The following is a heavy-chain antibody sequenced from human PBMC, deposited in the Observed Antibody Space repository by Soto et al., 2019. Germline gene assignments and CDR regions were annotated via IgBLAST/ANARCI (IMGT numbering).Heavy chain of an antibody. D-gene: IGHD1-26*01. CDR1: GFTFDDYA. CDR2: ISWNSGSI. CDR3: AKGYSGSYYVDYFDY. V-gene: IGHV3-9*01. J-gene: IGHJ4*02. Sequence: GGSLRLSCAASGFTFDDYAMHWFRQAPGKGLEWVSGISWNSGSIGYADSVKGRFTISRDNAKNSLYLQMNSLRAEDTALYYCAKGYSGSYYVDYFDYWGQGTLVTVSS.